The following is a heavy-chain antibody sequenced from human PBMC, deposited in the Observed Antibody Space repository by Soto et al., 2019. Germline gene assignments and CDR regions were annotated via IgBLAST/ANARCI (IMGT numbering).Heavy chain of an antibody. CDR1: GFSFTTAGVA. J-gene: IGHJ4*02. CDR3: AHSDGGYEIIYFDF. CDR2: IYYNDDR. V-gene: IGHV2-5*01. Sequence: QITLQESGPTLVKPTQTLTLTCTFSGFSFTTAGVAVGWIRQTPGGALEWLTLIYYNDDRRFSPSLKTRLTITRDTSKNQVVLSLTNVDPGDTATYFCAHSDGGYEIIYFDFWGQGIQVTVSS. D-gene: IGHD5-12*01.